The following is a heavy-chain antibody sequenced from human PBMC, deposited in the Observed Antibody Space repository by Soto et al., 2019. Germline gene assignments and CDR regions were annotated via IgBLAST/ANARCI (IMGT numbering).Heavy chain of an antibody. CDR3: AIRTIFGVVITPLTDY. CDR2: ISGSGGST. CDR1: GFTFSSYA. J-gene: IGHJ4*02. Sequence: GGSLRLSCAASGFTFSSYAMSWVRQAPGKGLEWVSAISGSGGSTYYADSVKGRFTISRDNSKNTLYLQMNSLRAEDTAVYYCAIRTIFGVVITPLTDYWGQGTLVTVSS. D-gene: IGHD3-3*01. V-gene: IGHV3-23*01.